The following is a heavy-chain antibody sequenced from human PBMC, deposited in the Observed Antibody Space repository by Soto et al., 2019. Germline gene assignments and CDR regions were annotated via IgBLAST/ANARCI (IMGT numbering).Heavy chain of an antibody. CDR3: ARDEGASFGVAYYYGMDV. CDR1: GFTFSSYS. V-gene: IGHV3-48*02. Sequence: EVQLVESGGGLVQPGGSLRLSCAAAGFTFSSYSMNWVRQAPGKGLEWVSYMSSSSSTIYYADSVKGRFTISRDNAKNSLYLQMNSLRDEDTAVYYCARDEGASFGVAYYYGMDVWGQGTTVTVSS. CDR2: MSSSSSTI. D-gene: IGHD3-3*01. J-gene: IGHJ6*02.